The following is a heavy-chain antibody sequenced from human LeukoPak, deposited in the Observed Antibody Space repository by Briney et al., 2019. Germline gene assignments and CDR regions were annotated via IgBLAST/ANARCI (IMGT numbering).Heavy chain of an antibody. V-gene: IGHV1-69*01. CDR2: A. J-gene: IGHJ4*02. CDR3: ARAYSGYDFFDY. D-gene: IGHD5-12*01. Sequence: ANYAQKFQGRVTITADESTSTACMEVSSLRSEDTAVYYCARAYSGYDFFDYWGQGILVTVSS.